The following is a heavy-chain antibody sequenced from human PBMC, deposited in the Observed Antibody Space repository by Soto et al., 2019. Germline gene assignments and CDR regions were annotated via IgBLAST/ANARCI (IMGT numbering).Heavy chain of an antibody. V-gene: IGHV5-51*01. D-gene: IGHD6-19*01. Sequence: EVQLLPSGAEVKKPGESLMISCKGSGYTFSSYWIGWVRQMPGKGLEWMAIIYPDDSQTRYSPSFQGQVTISADKSIRTTYLQWSRLKASDTAIYYCARSSYSRDWFYFDHWGLGTLFTVSS. CDR2: IYPDDSQT. CDR3: ARSSYSRDWFYFDH. CDR1: GYTFSSYW. J-gene: IGHJ4*01.